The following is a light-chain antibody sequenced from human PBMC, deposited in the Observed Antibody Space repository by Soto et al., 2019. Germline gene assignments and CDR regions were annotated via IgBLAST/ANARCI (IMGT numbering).Light chain of an antibody. J-gene: IGLJ1*01. Sequence: QSVLTQPASVSGTPGQSITIPCTGTSSAIDAYNYVSWYQQHPGKAPKLMIYDVSNRPSGISNRFSGSKSGNTASLTISGLQAEDEADYYCGSYTTSSNYVFGTGTKVTVL. CDR3: GSYTTSSNYV. V-gene: IGLV2-14*01. CDR1: SSAIDAYNY. CDR2: DVS.